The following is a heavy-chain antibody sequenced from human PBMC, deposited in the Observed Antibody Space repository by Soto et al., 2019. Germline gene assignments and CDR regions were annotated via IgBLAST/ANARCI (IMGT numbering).Heavy chain of an antibody. CDR2: IGGTGRQT. V-gene: IGHV3-23*01. CDR3: ARSPYYHYGMDV. CDR1: GFTFSTYA. Sequence: PGGSLRLSCAASGFTFSTYAMNWVRQAPGKGLAWVSGIGGTGRQTYYADSVKGRFTISRDNARNILSLEMKSLRAEDTAVYYCARSPYYHYGMDVWGQGTTVTVSS. D-gene: IGHD3-16*01. J-gene: IGHJ6*02.